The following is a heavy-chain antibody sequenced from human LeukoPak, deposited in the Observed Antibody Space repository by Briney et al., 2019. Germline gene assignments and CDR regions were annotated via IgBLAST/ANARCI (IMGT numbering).Heavy chain of an antibody. CDR3: AKDKVASNTYFDY. V-gene: IGHV3-23*01. D-gene: IGHD4/OR15-4a*01. CDR2: ISGSGGTT. J-gene: IGHJ4*02. Sequence: GESLRLSCAASGFTFRSYAMSWVRQAPGKGLEWVSGISGSGGTTYYADSVKGRFTISRDNSKNTLNLQMNSLRPEDTAVCYCAKDKVASNTYFDYWGQGTLVTVSS. CDR1: GFTFRSYA.